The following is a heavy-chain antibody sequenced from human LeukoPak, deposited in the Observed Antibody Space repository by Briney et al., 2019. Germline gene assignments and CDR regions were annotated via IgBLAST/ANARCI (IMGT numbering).Heavy chain of an antibody. D-gene: IGHD3-9*01. CDR3: AREHDILTGYPLMGGMDV. V-gene: IGHV6-1*01. CDR2: TYYRSKWYN. CDR1: GDSVSSNSAA. Sequence: SQTLSLTCAISGDSVSSNSAAWNWIRQSPSRGLEWLGRTYYRSKWYNDYAVSVKSRITINPDTSKNQFSLQPNSVTPEDTAVYYCAREHDILTGYPLMGGMDVWGQGTTVTVSS. J-gene: IGHJ6*02.